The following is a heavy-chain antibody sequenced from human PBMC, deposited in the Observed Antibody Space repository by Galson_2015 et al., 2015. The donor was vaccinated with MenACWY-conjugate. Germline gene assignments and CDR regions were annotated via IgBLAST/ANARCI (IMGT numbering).Heavy chain of an antibody. Sequence: SENLSLTCTVSGASFRSYYWNWIRQPPGKGLEWIGNIYFTGNTNYNPSLKSRVTMSIDTSMNQFSLKVSSVTAADTAVYYCARVPSDYATWFDPWGQGTRVTVSS. CDR1: GASFRSYY. CDR3: ARVPSDYATWFDP. J-gene: IGHJ5*02. D-gene: IGHD4-17*01. CDR2: IYFTGNT. V-gene: IGHV4-59*01.